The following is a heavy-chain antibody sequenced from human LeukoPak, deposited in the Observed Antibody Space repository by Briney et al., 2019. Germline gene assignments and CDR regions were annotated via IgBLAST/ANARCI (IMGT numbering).Heavy chain of an antibody. J-gene: IGHJ5*02. CDR1: GGTFSSYA. CDR2: IIPIFGTA. D-gene: IGHD2-15*01. V-gene: IGHV1-69*05. CDR3: ARNYCSGGSCNGFDP. Sequence: SVKVSCKASGGTFSSYAISWVRQAPGQGLEWMGGIIPIFGTANYAQKFQGRATITTDESTSTAYMELSSLRSEDTAVYYCARNYCSGGSCNGFDPWGQGTLVTVSS.